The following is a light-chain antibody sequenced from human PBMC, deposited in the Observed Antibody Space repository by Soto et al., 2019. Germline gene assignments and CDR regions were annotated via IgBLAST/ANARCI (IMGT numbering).Light chain of an antibody. J-gene: IGKJ4*01. CDR2: DTS. CDR3: QQRSNWPPALT. V-gene: IGKV3-11*01. CDR1: QSLGFY. Sequence: EIVLTQSPATLSLSPGERATLSCRASQSLGFYLAWYQQIPGQAPRLLIYDTSNRATGVPARFSGSGSGTDFTLTISSLEPEDFAIYYCQQRSNWPPALTFGGGTKVEIK.